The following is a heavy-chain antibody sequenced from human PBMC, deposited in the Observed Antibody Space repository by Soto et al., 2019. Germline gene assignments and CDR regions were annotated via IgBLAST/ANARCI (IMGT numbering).Heavy chain of an antibody. Sequence: GGSLRLSCAASGFTFSSYAMHWVRQAPGKGLEWVAVISYDGSNKYYADSVKGRFTISRDNSKKTLYLQMNSLRAEDTAVYYCARDQGYCSGGSCLDDAFDIWGQGTMVTVSS. CDR2: ISYDGSNK. CDR3: ARDQGYCSGGSCLDDAFDI. CDR1: GFTFSSYA. V-gene: IGHV3-30-3*01. D-gene: IGHD2-15*01. J-gene: IGHJ3*02.